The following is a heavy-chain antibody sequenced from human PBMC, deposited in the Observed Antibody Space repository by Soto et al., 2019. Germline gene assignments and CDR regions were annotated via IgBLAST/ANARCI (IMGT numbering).Heavy chain of an antibody. CDR2: ISSSSSTI. D-gene: IGHD6-19*01. Sequence: PGGSLRLSCAASGFTFSSYSMNWVRQAPGKGLEWVSYISSSSSTIYYADSVKGRFTISRDNAKNSLYLQMNSLRDEDTAVYYCARVGSRRSGNSELNYFDYWGQGTLVTVSS. CDR1: GFTFSSYS. J-gene: IGHJ4*02. V-gene: IGHV3-48*02. CDR3: ARVGSRRSGNSELNYFDY.